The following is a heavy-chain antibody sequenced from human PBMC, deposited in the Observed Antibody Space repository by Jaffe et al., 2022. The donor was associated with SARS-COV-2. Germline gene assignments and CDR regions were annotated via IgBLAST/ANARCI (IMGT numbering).Heavy chain of an antibody. V-gene: IGHV5-51*01. D-gene: IGHD1-26*01. Sequence: EVQLVQSGAEVKKPGESLKISCKGSGYSFTNHWIAWVRQTPGKGLEWMGIIYPVDSDTRYSPSFQDLVTLSADESINTVYLQLSSLRASDTAMYYCARRTVGATYLDYWGQGTLVTVSS. J-gene: IGHJ4*02. CDR1: GYSFTNHW. CDR3: ARRTVGATYLDY. CDR2: IYPVDSDT.